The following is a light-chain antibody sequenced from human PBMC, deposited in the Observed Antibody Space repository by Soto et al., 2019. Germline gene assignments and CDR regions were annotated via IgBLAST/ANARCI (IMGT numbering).Light chain of an antibody. Sequence: QSVLTQSSSASASLGSSVKLTCTLSSGHSSYIIAWHQQQPGKAPRYLMKLEGSGSYNKGSGVPDRFSGSSSGADRYLTISTLQFXDEADYYCETWDSNTRVFGGGTKLTVL. CDR1: SGHSSYI. CDR3: ETWDSNTRV. CDR2: LEGSGSY. J-gene: IGLJ3*02. V-gene: IGLV4-60*02.